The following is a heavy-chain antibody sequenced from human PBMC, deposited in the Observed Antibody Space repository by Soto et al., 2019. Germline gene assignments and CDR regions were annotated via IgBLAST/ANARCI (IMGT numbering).Heavy chain of an antibody. CDR3: ATSNRYCGGECYDY. J-gene: IGHJ4*02. Sequence: SETLSLTCAVYGGSFSGYYWSWIRQPPGKGLEWIGEINHSGSTNYDPSLKSRVTISVDTSKNQFSLKLSSVTAADTAVYYCATSNRYCGGECYDYWGQGTLVTVSS. D-gene: IGHD2-21*01. CDR1: GGSFSGYY. CDR2: INHSGST. V-gene: IGHV4-34*01.